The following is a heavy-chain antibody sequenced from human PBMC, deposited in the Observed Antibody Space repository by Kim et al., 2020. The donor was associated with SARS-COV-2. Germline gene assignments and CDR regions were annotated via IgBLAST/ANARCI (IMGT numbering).Heavy chain of an antibody. CDR3: ARGGSQQLDY. CDR2: IKQDGSEK. CDR1: GFTFSSYW. V-gene: IGHV3-7*03. D-gene: IGHD6-13*01. J-gene: IGHJ4*02. Sequence: GGSLRLSCAASGFTFSSYWMSRVRQAPGKGLEWVANIKQDGSEKYYVDSVKDRFTISRDNAQNSLYLQMNSLRAEDTALYYCARGGSQQLDYWVQGTLVTVSS.